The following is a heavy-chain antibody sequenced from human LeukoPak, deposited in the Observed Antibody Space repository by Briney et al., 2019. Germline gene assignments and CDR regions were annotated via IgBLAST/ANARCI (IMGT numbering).Heavy chain of an antibody. V-gene: IGHV3-7*01. Sequence: GGSLRLSCAASGFTFSSYEMNWVRQAPGKGLEWVANIKEDGSQKYYVDSVKGRFTISRDNAKNSLYLQMNSLRAEDAAVYYCARDRWGYSYGGDWGQGTLVTVSS. J-gene: IGHJ4*02. CDR3: ARDRWGYSYGGD. D-gene: IGHD5-18*01. CDR1: GFTFSSYE. CDR2: IKEDGSQK.